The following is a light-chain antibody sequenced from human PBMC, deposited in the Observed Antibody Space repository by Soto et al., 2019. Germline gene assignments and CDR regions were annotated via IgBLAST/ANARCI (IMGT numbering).Light chain of an antibody. CDR3: SSYTTSDHYV. V-gene: IGLV2-14*01. J-gene: IGLJ1*01. CDR1: SSDVGAYNF. CDR2: EVT. Sequence: QSVLTQPASVSGSPGPVITISYTGTSSDVGAYNFVSWYQHHPGRAPKLIIYEVTIRPSGVSNRFSGSKSGNTASLTISGLQAEDEADYYCSSYTTSDHYVFGSGTKVTVL.